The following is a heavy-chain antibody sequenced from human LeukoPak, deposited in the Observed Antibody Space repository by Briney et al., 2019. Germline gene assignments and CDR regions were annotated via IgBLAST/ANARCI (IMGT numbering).Heavy chain of an antibody. CDR2: IYYSGST. CDR3: ARASPRGGYSFDY. V-gene: IGHV4-39*07. J-gene: IGHJ4*02. CDR1: GGSISSSSYY. Sequence: PSETLSLTCTVSGGSISSSSYYWGWIRQPPGKGLEWIGSIYYSGSTYYNPSLKSRVTISVDTSKNQFSLKLSSVTAADTAVYYCARASPRGGYSFDYWGQGTLVTVSS. D-gene: IGHD5-18*01.